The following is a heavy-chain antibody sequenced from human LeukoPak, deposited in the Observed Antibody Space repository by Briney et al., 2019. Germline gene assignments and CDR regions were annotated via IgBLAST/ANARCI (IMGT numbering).Heavy chain of an antibody. V-gene: IGHV1-18*01. J-gene: IGHJ4*02. Sequence: ASVKVSCKTSGYTFTSYGINWVRQAPGQGLEWMGWISGYNDNTNYAQKLQGRVTMTTDTSTSTAYMELRSLRSDDTAVYYCARKKVLWFGELSDWGQGTLVTVSS. D-gene: IGHD3-10*01. CDR2: ISGYNDNT. CDR3: ARKKVLWFGELSD. CDR1: GYTFTSYG.